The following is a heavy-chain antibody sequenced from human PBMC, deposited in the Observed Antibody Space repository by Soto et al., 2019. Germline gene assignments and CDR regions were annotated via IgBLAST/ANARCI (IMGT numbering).Heavy chain of an antibody. J-gene: IGHJ3*02. Sequence: SETLSLTCAVSGGSIISGGYSWSWIRQPPGKGLESIGYLYYGRSANYNPSLKSRVTLSVDTSTNQCSLTLSSMTAADTAVYYCARDYHSGGAFDIWGQGTMVT. CDR2: LYYGRSA. D-gene: IGHD6-19*01. CDR1: GGSIISGGYS. CDR3: ARDYHSGGAFDI. V-gene: IGHV4-61*08.